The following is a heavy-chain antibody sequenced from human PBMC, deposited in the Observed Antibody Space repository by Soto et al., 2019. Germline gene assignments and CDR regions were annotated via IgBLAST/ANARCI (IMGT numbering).Heavy chain of an antibody. CDR3: ARVGDLAYKD. J-gene: IGHJ4*02. CDR2: ISSSATTI. D-gene: IGHD3-16*01. V-gene: IGHV3-11*01. CDR1: GFAFSDHY. Sequence: QVQLVESGGGLVKPGGSLRLSCVASGFAFSDHYMTLIRQAPGKGLEWISYISSSATTIFYAESVRGRFSISRDNAKNSLFLQMNSLRVDDTAVYYCARVGDLAYKDWGQGTRVTVSS.